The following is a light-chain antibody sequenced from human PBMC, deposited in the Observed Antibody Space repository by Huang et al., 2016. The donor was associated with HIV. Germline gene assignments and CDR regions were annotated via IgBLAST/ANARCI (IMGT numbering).Light chain of an antibody. V-gene: IGKV1-8*01. Sequence: AIRMTQSPSSLSASTGDRVTITCRASQGISRYLAWYQQKPGKAPNLLIYGASTLQSGVPSRFSGSGSGTDFTLTISSLQSEDFATYYCQQYYSYPQAFGQGTKVEVK. CDR3: QQYYSYPQA. CDR2: GAS. J-gene: IGKJ1*01. CDR1: QGISRY.